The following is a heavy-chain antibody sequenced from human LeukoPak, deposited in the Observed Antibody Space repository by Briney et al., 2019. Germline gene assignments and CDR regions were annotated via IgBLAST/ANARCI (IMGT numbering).Heavy chain of an antibody. V-gene: IGHV1-2*04. Sequence: ASVKVSCKASGYTFTSYGISWVRQAPGQGLEWMGWINPNSGGTNYAQKFQGWVTMTRDTSISTAYMELSRLRSDDTAVYYCASSLSSYSSSAFDILGQGTMVTVSS. CDR3: ASSLSSYSSSAFDI. CDR2: INPNSGGT. J-gene: IGHJ3*02. D-gene: IGHD2-21*01. CDR1: GYTFTSYG.